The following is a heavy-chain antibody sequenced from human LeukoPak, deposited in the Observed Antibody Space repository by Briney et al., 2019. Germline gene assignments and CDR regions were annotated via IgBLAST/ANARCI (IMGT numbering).Heavy chain of an antibody. V-gene: IGHV3-66*01. D-gene: IGHD3-9*01. Sequence: GGSLRLSCAASGFTVSSNIMSWVRQAPGKGLKTVSVIYSGGSTYYADSVKGRFTISRDNSKHMLSRQMNSLRVEATAVHYRARGLVTDYWGQGTLVTVSS. CDR2: IYSGGST. CDR1: GFTVSSNI. J-gene: IGHJ4*02. CDR3: ARGLVTDY.